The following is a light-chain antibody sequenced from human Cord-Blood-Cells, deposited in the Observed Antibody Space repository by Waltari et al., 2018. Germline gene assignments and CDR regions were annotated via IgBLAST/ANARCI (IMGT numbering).Light chain of an antibody. V-gene: IGLV2-14*03. CDR3: SSYTTSSAYV. J-gene: IGLJ1*01. CDR1: SSDVGGYND. CDR2: DLS. Sequence: QSALTQPASVSGSPGQTITISCTGTSSDVGGYNDVSWYQQHPGKAPKLMTYDLSKRTSGVSILFSGSKFGNTVSPTICGLQAEKEADYYCSSYTTSSAYVFGTETKVTVL.